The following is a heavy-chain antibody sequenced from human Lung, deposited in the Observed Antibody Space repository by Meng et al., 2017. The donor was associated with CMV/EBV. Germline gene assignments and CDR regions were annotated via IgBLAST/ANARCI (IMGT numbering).Heavy chain of an antibody. CDR1: GFTFSSYG. CDR2: ISYDGTHK. J-gene: IGHJ4*02. D-gene: IGHD3-16*01. V-gene: IGHV3-30*18. CDR3: AKDQSQALGAGRYFDS. Sequence: SGFTFSSYGMHGVRQAPGKGLDWVALISYDGTHKYYADSVKGRFTILRDNAKNTLSLQMDSLRPDDAAVYFCAKDQSQALGAGRYFDSWGQGTLVTVSS.